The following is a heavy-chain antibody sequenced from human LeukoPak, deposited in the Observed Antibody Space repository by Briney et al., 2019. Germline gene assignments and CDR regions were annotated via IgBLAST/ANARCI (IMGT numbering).Heavy chain of an antibody. CDR1: GGSISSYY. D-gene: IGHD3-9*01. J-gene: IGHJ6*02. V-gene: IGHV4-59*01. Sequence: SETLSLTCTVSGGSISSYYWSWIRQPPGRGLEWIGYIYYSGSTNYSPSLKSRVTISVDTSKNQFSLKLTSVTAADTAVYYCARSWSGVQDDWPHYFYYGMDVWGQGTTVTVSS. CDR3: ARSWSGVQDDWPHYFYYGMDV. CDR2: IYYSGST.